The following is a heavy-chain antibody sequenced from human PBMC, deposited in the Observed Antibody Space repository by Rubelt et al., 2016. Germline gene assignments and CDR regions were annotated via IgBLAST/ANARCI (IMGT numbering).Heavy chain of an antibody. CDR3: TRLEVTARDY. J-gene: IGHJ4*02. CDR2: IRSKANSYAI. CDR1: GFTFSGSA. D-gene: IGHD2-21*02. V-gene: IGHV3-73*01. Sequence: EVQLLESGGGLVQPGGSLRLSCAASGFTFSGSAMHWVRQASGQGLEWVGRIRSKANSYAIASDSSVKGRFTISREDSKNTGYLQMNSLKTEDTAAYYCTRLEVTARDYWGQGTLVTVSS.